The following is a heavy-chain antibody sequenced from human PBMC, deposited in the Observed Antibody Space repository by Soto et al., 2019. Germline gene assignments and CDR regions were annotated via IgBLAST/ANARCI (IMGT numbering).Heavy chain of an antibody. CDR1: RFTFSSYA. V-gene: IGHV3-30-3*02. CDR3: AKKDGSGWYDFDY. Sequence: GGSLRLSCAASRFTFSSYAMHWVRQAPGKGLEWVAIISYDGSNKYYADSVKGRFTISRDNSKNTLYLQMNSLRAEDTAVYYCAKKDGSGWYDFDYWGQGTLVTVSS. J-gene: IGHJ4*02. CDR2: ISYDGSNK. D-gene: IGHD6-19*01.